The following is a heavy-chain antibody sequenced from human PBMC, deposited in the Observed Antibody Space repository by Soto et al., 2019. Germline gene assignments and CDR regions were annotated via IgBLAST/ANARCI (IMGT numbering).Heavy chain of an antibody. CDR1: GYTFTGYY. J-gene: IGHJ4*02. CDR2: INPNSGGT. Sequence: ASVKVSCKASGYTFTGYYMHWVRQAPGQGLEWMGWINPNSGGTNYAQKFQGRVTMTRDTSISTAYMELSRLRSDDTAAYYCAREAVGWYYGSGSYYNTDHSFDYWGQGTLVTVSS. CDR3: AREAVGWYYGSGSYYNTDHSFDY. V-gene: IGHV1-2*02. D-gene: IGHD3-10*01.